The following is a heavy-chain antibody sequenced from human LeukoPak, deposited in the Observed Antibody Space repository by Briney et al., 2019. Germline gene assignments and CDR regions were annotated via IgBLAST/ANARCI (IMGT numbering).Heavy chain of an antibody. J-gene: IGHJ4*02. D-gene: IGHD3-10*01. CDR1: GGSFSGYY. Sequence: PSETLSLTCAVYGGSFSGYYWSWIRQPPGKGLEWIGEINHSGSTNYNPSLKSRVTISVDTSKNQFSLNLSSVTAADTAVYYCARDRGGAYYYGSGSFDYWGQGTLVTVSS. V-gene: IGHV4-34*01. CDR2: INHSGST. CDR3: ARDRGGAYYYGSGSFDY.